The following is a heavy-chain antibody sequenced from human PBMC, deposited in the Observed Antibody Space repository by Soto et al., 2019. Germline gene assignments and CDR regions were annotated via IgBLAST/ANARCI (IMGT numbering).Heavy chain of an antibody. J-gene: IGHJ6*03. CDR2: ISYDGSNK. Sequence: PGGSLSLSCAASGFTFSSYGMHWVRQAPGKGLEWVAVISYDGSNKYYADSVKGRFTISRDNSKNTLYLQMNSLRAEDTAVYYCAKGLYQLLYPYWDYYYMDVWGKGTTVTVSS. CDR1: GFTFSSYG. D-gene: IGHD2-2*02. CDR3: AKGLYQLLYPYWDYYYMDV. V-gene: IGHV3-30*18.